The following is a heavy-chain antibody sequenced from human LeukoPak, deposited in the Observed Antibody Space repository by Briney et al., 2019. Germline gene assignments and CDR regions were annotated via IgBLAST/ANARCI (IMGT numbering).Heavy chain of an antibody. V-gene: IGHV3-23*01. D-gene: IGHD7-27*01. CDR2: ISASDGST. CDR1: GLTFSSYA. CDR3: ASRTGPFNY. J-gene: IGHJ4*02. Sequence: GGSLRLSCEAYGLTFSSYAMTWVRQAPGKGLEWVSTISASDGSTYYADSVKGRFTISRDNSENTLYMQMDSLRDEDTAVYYCASRTGPFNYWGQGILVTVSS.